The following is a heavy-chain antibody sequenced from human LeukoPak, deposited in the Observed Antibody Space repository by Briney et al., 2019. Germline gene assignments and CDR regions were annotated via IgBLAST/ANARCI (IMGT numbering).Heavy chain of an antibody. J-gene: IGHJ4*02. CDR1: GYTFTSYA. D-gene: IGHD5-24*01. CDR2: INTNTGNP. V-gene: IGHV7-4-1*02. CDR3: ARVRSQLATIIHY. Sequence: AAVKVSCKASGYTFTSYAMNWVRQPPAQGLEWVGWINTNTGNPTYAHGFTGRFVFSLDTSVSTAYLQISSLMAEDTAVYYCARVRSQLATIIHYWGQGTLVTVSS.